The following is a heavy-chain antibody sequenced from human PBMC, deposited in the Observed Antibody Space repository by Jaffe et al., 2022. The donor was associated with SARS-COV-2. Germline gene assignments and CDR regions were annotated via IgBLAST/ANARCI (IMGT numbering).Heavy chain of an antibody. CDR1: GFTFRNYW. J-gene: IGHJ4*02. CDR2: VNSDETTT. V-gene: IGHV3-74*01. D-gene: IGHD2-8*02. Sequence: EVQLVESGGGLVQPGGSLRLSCAASGFTFRNYWMHWVRQAPGRGLVWVSRVNSDETTTTYADSVKGRFTISRNNAENTLYLQMNSLRAEDTAIYYCVRGYCTGSGCSPRMGDYWGQGTLVTVSS. CDR3: VRGYCTGSGCSPRMGDY.